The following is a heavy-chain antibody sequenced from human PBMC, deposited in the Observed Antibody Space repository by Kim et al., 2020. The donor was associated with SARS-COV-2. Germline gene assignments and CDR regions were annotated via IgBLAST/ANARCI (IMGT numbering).Heavy chain of an antibody. Sequence: ASVKVSCKASGYTFTGYYMHWVRQAPGQGLEWMGWINPNSDVTNSAQKFQGRVTMTRDTSISTAYMELSSLRSDDTAVYYCARYSGTYWRFDYWVQGTLV. CDR1: GYTFTGYY. J-gene: IGHJ4*02. D-gene: IGHD1-26*01. CDR3: ARYSGTYWRFDY. V-gene: IGHV1-2*02. CDR2: INPNSDVT.